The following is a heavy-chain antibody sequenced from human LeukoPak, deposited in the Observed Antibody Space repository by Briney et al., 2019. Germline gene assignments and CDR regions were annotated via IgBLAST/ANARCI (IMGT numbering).Heavy chain of an antibody. CDR3: ARELKYGSRSYFDY. J-gene: IGHJ4*02. D-gene: IGHD3-10*01. CDR2: IYYSGST. CDR1: GGSISSYY. Sequence: SETLSLTCTVSGGSISSYYWSWIRQPPGKGLEWIGYIYYSGSTNYNPPLKSRVTISVDTSKNQFSLKLSSVTAADTAVYYCARELKYGSRSYFDYWGQGTLVTVSS. V-gene: IGHV4-59*01.